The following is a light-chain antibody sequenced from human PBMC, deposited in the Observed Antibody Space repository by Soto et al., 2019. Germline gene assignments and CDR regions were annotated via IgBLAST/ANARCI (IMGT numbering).Light chain of an antibody. CDR1: SGDVGAYNF. V-gene: IGLV2-14*03. CDR3: SSYAGSDTFV. CDR2: HVS. Sequence: QSVLTQPASVSGAPGHSITIFCTGTSGDVGAYNFVSWYQQHPGKAPKLIIYHVSDRPSGFSSRFSGSKSGDSASLTISGLHAEDEADYYCSSYAGSDTFVFGTGTKVTVL. J-gene: IGLJ1*01.